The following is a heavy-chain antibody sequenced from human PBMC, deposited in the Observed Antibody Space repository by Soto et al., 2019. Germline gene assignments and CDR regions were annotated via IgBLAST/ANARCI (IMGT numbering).Heavy chain of an antibody. Sequence: EVQLVESGGDVVQPGGSLRLSCAASGFTFEDYTIHWVRQAPGKGLEWVSLISWDGGSTYFADSVKGRFTISRDNSKNSLYLQMNSLKTEDTAFYYCAKDGSQKDGDGNWLDSLGQGTLVTVSS. CDR2: ISWDGGST. CDR1: GFTFEDYT. J-gene: IGHJ5*01. CDR3: AKDGSQKDGDGNWLDS. V-gene: IGHV3-43*01. D-gene: IGHD7-27*01.